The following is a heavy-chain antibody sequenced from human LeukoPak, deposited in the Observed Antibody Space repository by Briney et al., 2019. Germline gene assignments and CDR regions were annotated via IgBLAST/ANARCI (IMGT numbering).Heavy chain of an antibody. J-gene: IGHJ2*01. V-gene: IGHV4-34*01. CDR1: GGSFSGYY. Sequence: PSETLSLTCAVYGGSFSGYYWSWIRQPPGKGLEWIGEINHSGSTNYNPSLKCRVTISVDTSKNPFSLKLSSVTAADTAVYYCARRNHGYSYVSAGYFDLWGRGTLVTVSS. D-gene: IGHD5-18*01. CDR3: ARRNHGYSYVSAGYFDL. CDR2: INHSGST.